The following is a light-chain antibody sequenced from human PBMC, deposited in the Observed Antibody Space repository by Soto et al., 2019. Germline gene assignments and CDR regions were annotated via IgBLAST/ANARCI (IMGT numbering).Light chain of an antibody. J-gene: IGKJ3*01. CDR3: QHYYSTPPA. V-gene: IGKV4-1*01. CDR1: QSLFLRSNKKNL. CDR2: WAS. Sequence: DIVMTQSPDSLAVSLGERATINCKSSQSLFLRSNKKNLLAWYQQKPGQPPKLLISWASTRASGVPDRFSGSGSATDFTLTISSLQAEDVAVYYCQHYYSTPPAFGPGTKVEIK.